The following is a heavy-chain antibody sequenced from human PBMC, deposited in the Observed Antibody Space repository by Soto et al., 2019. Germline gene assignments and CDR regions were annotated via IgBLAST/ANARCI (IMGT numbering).Heavy chain of an antibody. Sequence: QVQLVQSGAEVKKPGASVKVSCKASGYIFSDYYMHWVRQAPGQGLECMGWINPNSGDTIYAQKFQGRVTVTGDPSISTAYMELSRLTSDDTAVYYCVRGRAVAGINDEAFDLWGQGTMVTFSS. CDR3: VRGRAVAGINDEAFDL. CDR1: GYIFSDYY. CDR2: INPNSGDT. D-gene: IGHD6-19*01. J-gene: IGHJ3*01. V-gene: IGHV1-2*02.